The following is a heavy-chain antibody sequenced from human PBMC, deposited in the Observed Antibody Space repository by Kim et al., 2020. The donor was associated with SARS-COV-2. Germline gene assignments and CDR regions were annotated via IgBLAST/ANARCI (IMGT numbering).Heavy chain of an antibody. J-gene: IGHJ4*02. Sequence: RIYARKFQGRVTMTRDTSTSTVYMEVNSLRSGDTALYYCARERRGEVDYWGQGTLVTVSS. CDR2: R. D-gene: IGHD3-10*01. CDR3: ARERRGEVDY. V-gene: IGHV1-46*01.